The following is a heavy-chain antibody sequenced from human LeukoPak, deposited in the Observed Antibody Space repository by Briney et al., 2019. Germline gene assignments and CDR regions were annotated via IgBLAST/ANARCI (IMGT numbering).Heavy chain of an antibody. CDR2: ISPSSTSI. J-gene: IGHJ4*02. D-gene: IGHD6-19*01. Sequence: GGSLRLSCAASGFTFSSYSMNWVRQAPGKGLEWVSYISPSSTSIYYADSVKGRFTFSRDNAKNSLYLQMSSLRDEDTAVYYCARAAYSSGPDYWGQGTLVTVSS. CDR3: ARAAYSSGPDY. V-gene: IGHV3-48*02. CDR1: GFTFSSYS.